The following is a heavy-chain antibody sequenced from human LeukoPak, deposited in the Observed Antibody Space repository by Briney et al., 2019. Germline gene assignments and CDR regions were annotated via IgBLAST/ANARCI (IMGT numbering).Heavy chain of an antibody. CDR3: ARASSDYYDSSGYLAGAFDI. Sequence: ASVKVSCKASGGTFSSYAISWVRQAPGQGLEWMGGIIPIFGTANYAQKFQGRVTITADKSTSTAYMELSSLRSEDTAVYYCARASSDYYDSSGYLAGAFDIWGQGTMVTVSS. D-gene: IGHD3-22*01. CDR1: GGTFSSYA. V-gene: IGHV1-69*06. CDR2: IIPIFGTA. J-gene: IGHJ3*02.